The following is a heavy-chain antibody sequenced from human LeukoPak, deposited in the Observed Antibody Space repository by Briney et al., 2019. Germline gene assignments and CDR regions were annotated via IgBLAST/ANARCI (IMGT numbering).Heavy chain of an antibody. Sequence: SQTLSLTCTVSGGSISSGDYYWSWIRQPPGKGLEWIGYIYHSGSTYYNPSLKSRVTISVDTSKNQFSLKLSSVTAADTAVYYCARVGYKEGWFDPWGQGTLVTVSS. V-gene: IGHV4-30-4*01. D-gene: IGHD2-15*01. CDR1: GGSISSGDYY. CDR2: IYHSGST. J-gene: IGHJ5*02. CDR3: ARVGYKEGWFDP.